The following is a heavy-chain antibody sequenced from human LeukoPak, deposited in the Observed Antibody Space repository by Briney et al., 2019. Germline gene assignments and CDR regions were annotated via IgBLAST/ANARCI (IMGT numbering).Heavy chain of an antibody. Sequence: PGGSLRLSCAASGFTFSSYGMHWVRQAPGKGLEWVAFIRYDGSNKYYADSVKGRFTISRDNSKNTLYLQMNSLRAEDTAVYYCAKDGQPGHYYYYYYMDVWGKGTTVTVSS. CDR1: GFTFSSYG. J-gene: IGHJ6*03. CDR2: IRYDGSNK. V-gene: IGHV3-30*02. D-gene: IGHD1-14*01. CDR3: AKDGQPGHYYYYYYMDV.